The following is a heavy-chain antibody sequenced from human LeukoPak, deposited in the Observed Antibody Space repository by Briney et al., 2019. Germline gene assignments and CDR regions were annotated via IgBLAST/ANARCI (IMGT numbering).Heavy chain of an antibody. Sequence: GSSVKVSCKASGGTFSSYAISWVRQAPGQGLEWMGGIIPIFGTANYAQKFQGRVTITTDESTSTAYMELSSLRSEDTAVYYCARGPMVRGVIHAFDIWGQGTMVTVSS. CDR2: IIPIFGTA. D-gene: IGHD3-10*01. CDR3: ARGPMVRGVIHAFDI. J-gene: IGHJ3*02. V-gene: IGHV1-69*05. CDR1: GGTFSSYA.